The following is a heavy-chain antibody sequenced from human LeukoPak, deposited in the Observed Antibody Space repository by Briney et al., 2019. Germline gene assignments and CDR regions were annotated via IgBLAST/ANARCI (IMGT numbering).Heavy chain of an antibody. D-gene: IGHD3-22*01. CDR2: TYYRCKWYN. CDR3: ARVVGDSSGYFDS. CDR1: GDSVSISSAA. J-gene: IGHJ4*02. V-gene: IGHV6-1*01. Sequence: SQTLSLTFAISGDSVSISSAAWNWIRQSPARGLEWLGRTYYRCKWYNDYAVSVRSRITINTGTSKNQFSLQLNSVTPEDAAVYYCARVVGDSSGYFDSWGQGTLVTVSS.